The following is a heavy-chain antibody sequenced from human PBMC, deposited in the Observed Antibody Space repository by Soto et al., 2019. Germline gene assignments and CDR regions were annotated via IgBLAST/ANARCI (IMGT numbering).Heavy chain of an antibody. Sequence: QVQLVESGGGVVQPGRSLRLSCAASGFTFSSYGMHWVRQAPGKGLEWVAVISYDGSNKYYADSVKGRFIISRDNSKNTLYLQMNSLRAEDTAVYYCAKEGGYYDSSGYPDWGQGTLVTVSS. CDR1: GFTFSSYG. CDR2: ISYDGSNK. D-gene: IGHD3-22*01. CDR3: AKEGGYYDSSGYPD. J-gene: IGHJ4*02. V-gene: IGHV3-30*18.